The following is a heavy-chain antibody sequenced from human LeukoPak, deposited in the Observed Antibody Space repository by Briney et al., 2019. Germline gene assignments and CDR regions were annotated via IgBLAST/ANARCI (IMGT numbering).Heavy chain of an antibody. CDR3: ARDRGRIAVYYFDY. J-gene: IGHJ4*02. CDR2: IAADGKDK. CDR1: GFTFSSYA. Sequence: PGGSLRLSCAASGFTFSSYAMHWVRQAPGKGLEWVAVIAADGKDKHQADSVRGRFTISRDNSKNTLYLQMHSLRTEDTAVYYCARDRGRIAVYYFDYWGQGTLVTVSS. D-gene: IGHD3-16*01. V-gene: IGHV3-30*04.